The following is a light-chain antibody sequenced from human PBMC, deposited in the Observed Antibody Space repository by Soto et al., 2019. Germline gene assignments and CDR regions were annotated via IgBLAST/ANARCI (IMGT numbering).Light chain of an antibody. V-gene: IGKV3-20*01. CDR2: GAS. CDR3: QQYGRSPAT. CDR1: QRVTSAY. Sequence: EIVLTQSPGTLSLSPGEKATLSCRATQRVTSAYLAWYQQKPGQAPRLLIHGASTRATGIPDRFIGSGSGTDFTLTISRLEPEDFAVYHCQQYGRSPATFGPGTKLEIK. J-gene: IGKJ2*01.